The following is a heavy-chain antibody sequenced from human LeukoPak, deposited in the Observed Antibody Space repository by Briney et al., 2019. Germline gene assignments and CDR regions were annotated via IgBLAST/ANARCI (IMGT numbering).Heavy chain of an antibody. J-gene: IGHJ5*02. Sequence: SQTLSLTFAISGDRVSSKSTTWNWIRQSPSRGLEWLGRTYYRSKWYNDYAVSVKSRITIKSDTSKNQFSLQLDSVTPEDTAVYYCARADLEEQLRCFDPWGQGTLVTVSS. D-gene: IGHD6-6*01. V-gene: IGHV6-1*01. CDR2: TYYRSKWYN. CDR1: GDRVSSKSTT. CDR3: ARADLEEQLRCFDP.